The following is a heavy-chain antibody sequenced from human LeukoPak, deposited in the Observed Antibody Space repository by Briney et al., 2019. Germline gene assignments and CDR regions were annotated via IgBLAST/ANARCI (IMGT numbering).Heavy chain of an antibody. J-gene: IGHJ4*02. CDR2: IYYSGST. CDR1: GGSISSYY. D-gene: IGHD5-18*01. V-gene: IGHV4-59*12. CDR3: ARDPGPESGYSYGYPYFDY. Sequence: PSETLSLTCTVSGGSISSYYWSWIRQPPGKGLEWIGYIYYSGSTNYNPSLKSRVTISVDTSKNQFSLKLSSVTAADTAVYYCARDPGPESGYSYGYPYFDYWGQGTLVTVSS.